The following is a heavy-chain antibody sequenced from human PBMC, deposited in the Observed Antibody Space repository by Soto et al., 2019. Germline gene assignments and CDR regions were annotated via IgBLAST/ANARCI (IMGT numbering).Heavy chain of an antibody. V-gene: IGHV4-59*01. CDR1: VVSITSYF. CDR2: ISFSGAT. J-gene: IGHJ4*02. D-gene: IGHD3-9*01. Sequence: SDTLSLTCTFSVVSITSYFWSWIRHTPGKGLDWIGSISFSGATYSNPHLKGRAALSVDTSENHLSLTLNYVTSADMAVYFCARDRRDGSTRYFQFWGQGKQVTVS. CDR3: ARDRRDGSTRYFQF.